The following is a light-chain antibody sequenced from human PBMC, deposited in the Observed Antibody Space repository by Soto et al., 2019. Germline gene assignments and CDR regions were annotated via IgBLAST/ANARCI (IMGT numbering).Light chain of an antibody. J-gene: IGLJ3*02. V-gene: IGLV2-14*01. CDR2: EVS. Sequence: QSALTQPASGSGSPGQSITISCTGTSSNVGGHKFVSWYQQHPGKAPKLMIYEVSNRPSGVSNRFSGSKSGNTASLTISGLQAEDEADYYCSSYTTSSTRVVGGRT. CDR3: SSYTTSSTRV. CDR1: SSNVGGHKF.